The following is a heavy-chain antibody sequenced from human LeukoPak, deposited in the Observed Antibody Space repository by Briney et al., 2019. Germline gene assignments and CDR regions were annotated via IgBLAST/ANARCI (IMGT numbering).Heavy chain of an antibody. J-gene: IGHJ4*02. V-gene: IGHV3-33*01. Sequence: GGSLRLSCAASGFTFRSYGMHWVRQAPGKGLEWVAVIWNDGSNKYYADSVKGQFTISRDNSKNTLFLQMNSLRAEDTAVYYCARLSGASHRSFDYWGQGTLVTVSS. CDR1: GFTFRSYG. D-gene: IGHD6-25*01. CDR3: ARLSGASHRSFDY. CDR2: IWNDGSNK.